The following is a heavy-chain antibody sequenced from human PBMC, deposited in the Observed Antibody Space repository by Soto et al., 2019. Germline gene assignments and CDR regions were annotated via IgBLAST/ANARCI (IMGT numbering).Heavy chain of an antibody. CDR2: INPASQLR. J-gene: IGHJ4*02. CDR1: GVPFNSYG. CDR3: ERMKLASIDH. D-gene: IGHD6-6*01. Sequence: QGVLLQSGTEVKRPGSSVKVSCKASGVPFNSYGFAWVRQAPGRGLEGVGRINPASQLRNYEQSLQGRVTITTDTSTTTAYMELGGLTSEDTAVYYCERMKLASIDHWGQGTLVTVSS. V-gene: IGHV1-69*09.